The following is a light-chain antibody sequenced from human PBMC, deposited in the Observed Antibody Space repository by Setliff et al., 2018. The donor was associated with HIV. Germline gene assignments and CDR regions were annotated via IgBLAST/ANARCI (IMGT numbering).Light chain of an antibody. V-gene: IGLV6-57*01. CDR2: NDD. J-gene: IGLJ2*01. CDR1: SGDITNSY. CDR3: QSYDSSNLVV. Sequence: FMLTQPHSVSASPGKTVTISCARSSGDITNSYVQWYQQCPGRSPTTLLYNDDQRPSGVPGRFSGSIDSSSNSASLTISGLETDDEADYYCQSYDSSNLVVFGGGTKVTVL.